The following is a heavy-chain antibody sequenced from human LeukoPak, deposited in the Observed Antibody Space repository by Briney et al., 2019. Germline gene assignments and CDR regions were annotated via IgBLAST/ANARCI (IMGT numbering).Heavy chain of an antibody. Sequence: GGSLRLSCAASGFIFSDYYMSWIRQAPGKGLEWVSYISSGGSTIYYADSVKGRFTISRDNAKNSLYLQMNSLRAEDTAVYYCARDIYYYDSSGYYFPGGSDCWGQGTLVTVSS. D-gene: IGHD3-22*01. V-gene: IGHV3-11*04. J-gene: IGHJ4*02. CDR2: ISSGGSTI. CDR3: ARDIYYYDSSGYYFPGGSDC. CDR1: GFIFSDYY.